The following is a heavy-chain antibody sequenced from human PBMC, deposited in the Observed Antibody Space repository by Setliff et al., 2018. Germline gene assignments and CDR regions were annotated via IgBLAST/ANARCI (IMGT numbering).Heavy chain of an antibody. D-gene: IGHD1-1*01. CDR1: GASIREYY. CDR2: LYYNGGT. Sequence: SETLSLTCIVSGASIREYYWSWVRQPPGKGLEWIGNLYYNGGTSHNPSFEDRVSIPRDTSKNQFSLTVQSVTAADTAVYYCVRDMGQPYYFESWGLGTLVTVSS. J-gene: IGHJ4*02. CDR3: VRDMGQPYYFES. V-gene: IGHV4-59*01.